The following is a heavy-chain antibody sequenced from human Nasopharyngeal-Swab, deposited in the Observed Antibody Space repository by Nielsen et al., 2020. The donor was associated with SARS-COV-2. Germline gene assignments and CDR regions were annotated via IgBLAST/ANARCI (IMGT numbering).Heavy chain of an antibody. D-gene: IGHD2-2*01. CDR1: GFTFSSYW. J-gene: IGHJ6*02. CDR3: ARAGVVVPAAINYYYGMDV. V-gene: IGHV3-74*01. Sequence: GESLKISCAASGFTFSSYWMHWFRQAPGKVLVWVSRINSDGSSTSYADSVKGRFTISRDNAKNTLYLQMNSLRAEDTAVYYCARAGVVVPAAINYYYGMDVWGQGTTVTVSS. CDR2: INSDGSST.